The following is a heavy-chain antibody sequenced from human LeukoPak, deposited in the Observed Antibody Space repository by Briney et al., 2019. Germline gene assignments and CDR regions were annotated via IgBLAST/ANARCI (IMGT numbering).Heavy chain of an antibody. J-gene: IGHJ4*02. CDR3: AKSRGAATAALAFDY. CDR1: GFTFSSYA. D-gene: IGHD1-26*01. V-gene: IGHV3-23*01. Sequence: GGSLRLSCAASGFTFSSYAMSWVRQAPGKGLEWVSAISGSGGSTYYADSVKGRFTISRDNSKNTLYLQMNSLRAEDTAVYYCAKSRGAATAALAFDYWGQGTLVTVSS. CDR2: ISGSGGST.